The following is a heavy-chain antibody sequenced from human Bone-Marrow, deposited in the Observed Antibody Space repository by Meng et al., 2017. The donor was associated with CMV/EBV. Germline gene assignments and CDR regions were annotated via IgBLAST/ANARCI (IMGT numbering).Heavy chain of an antibody. CDR2: IYSGGST. Sequence: GESLKISCAASGFTVSSNYMSWVRQAPGKGLEWVSVIYSGGSTYYADSVKGRFTISRDNSKNTLYLQMNSLRAEDTAVYYCARRGPSDAFDICGQGTMVTVSS. CDR1: GFTVSSNY. CDR3: ARRGPSDAFDI. V-gene: IGHV3-66*02. D-gene: IGHD3-16*01. J-gene: IGHJ3*02.